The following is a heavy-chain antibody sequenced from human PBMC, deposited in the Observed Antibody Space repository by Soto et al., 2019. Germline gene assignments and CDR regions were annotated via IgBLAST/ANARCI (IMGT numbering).Heavy chain of an antibody. CDR1: GFTFITYS. CDR3: AKVLRQYGDSDWYFDF. V-gene: IGHV3-23*01. CDR2: ISSSGGFNT. D-gene: IGHD4-17*01. Sequence: PGGSLRLSCAASGFTFITYSMSWVRQAPGKGLEWVSYISSSGGFNTYYADSVKGRFTISRDNSKNTLFLQMNSLRAEDTAVYYCAKVLRQYGDSDWYFDFWGRGALVTVSS. J-gene: IGHJ2*01.